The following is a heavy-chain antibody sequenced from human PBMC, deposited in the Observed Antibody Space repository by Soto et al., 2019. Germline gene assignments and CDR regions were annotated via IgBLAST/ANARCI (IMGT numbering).Heavy chain of an antibody. CDR1: GFTFEDYA. CDR2: ISGNSVSI. Sequence: EVQLVESGGGLVQPGRSLRLSCAASGFTFEDYAMHWVRQPPGKGLEWVSGISGNSVSIGYADSVKGRFIISRDNAKNSLYLQMNSLRAEDTALYYCAKDKYSYGTDYYMDVWGKGTTVTVSS. CDR3: AKDKYSYGTDYYMDV. D-gene: IGHD5-18*01. J-gene: IGHJ6*03. V-gene: IGHV3-9*01.